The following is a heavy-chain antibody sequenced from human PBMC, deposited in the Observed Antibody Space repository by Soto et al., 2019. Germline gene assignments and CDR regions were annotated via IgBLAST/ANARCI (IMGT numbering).Heavy chain of an antibody. V-gene: IGHV1-3*01. Sequence: QVQLVQSGAEVKKPGASVKVSCKASGYTFTSYGMHWVRQAPGQRLEWMGWINAGNGNRKYSQKFQGRVTITRDTSASTAYLELSGLRSEDTTVYYCARDVGGWTDYWGQGTLVTVSS. CDR1: GYTFTSYG. D-gene: IGHD6-19*01. J-gene: IGHJ4*02. CDR2: INAGNGNR. CDR3: ARDVGGWTDY.